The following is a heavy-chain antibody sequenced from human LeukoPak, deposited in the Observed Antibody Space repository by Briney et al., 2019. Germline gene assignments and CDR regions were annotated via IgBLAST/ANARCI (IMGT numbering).Heavy chain of an antibody. J-gene: IGHJ4*02. CDR3: ARDPGWLDAPHFDY. Sequence: GASVKVSCKASGYTFTGYYMHWVRQAPGQGLEWMGWINPNSGGTNYAQKFQGRVTMTRDTSISTAYMELSRLRSDDTAVYYCARDPGWLDAPHFDYWGQGTLVTVSS. D-gene: IGHD6-19*01. CDR2: INPNSGGT. V-gene: IGHV1-2*02. CDR1: GYTFTGYY.